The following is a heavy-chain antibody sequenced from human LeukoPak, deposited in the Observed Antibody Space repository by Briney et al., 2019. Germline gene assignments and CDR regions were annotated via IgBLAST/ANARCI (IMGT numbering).Heavy chain of an antibody. CDR2: ISSSSSYI. V-gene: IGHV3-21*01. CDR1: GFTFSSYS. D-gene: IGHD2-2*01. CDR3: ARDPHASGNRYCSSTSCRGSGNAFDI. J-gene: IGHJ3*02. Sequence: GGSLRLSCAASGFTFSSYSMNWVRQAPGKGLEWVSSISSSSSYIYYADSVKGRFTISRDNAKNSLYLQMNSLRAEDTAVYYCARDPHASGNRYCSSTSCRGSGNAFDIWGQGTMVTVSS.